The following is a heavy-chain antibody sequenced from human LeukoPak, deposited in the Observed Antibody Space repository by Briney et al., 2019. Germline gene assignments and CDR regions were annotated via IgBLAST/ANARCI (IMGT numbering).Heavy chain of an antibody. J-gene: IGHJ4*02. CDR3: ARDGWIQLWHEGGFDY. D-gene: IGHD5-18*01. CDR2: ISSSSSTI. V-gene: IGHV3-11*04. Sequence: PGGSLRLSCAASGFIFSDYYMSWIRQAPGKGLEWISYISSSSSTIYYADSVKGRFTISRDNAKNSLYLQMNSLRAEDTAVYYCARDGWIQLWHEGGFDYWGQGTLVTVSS. CDR1: GFIFSDYY.